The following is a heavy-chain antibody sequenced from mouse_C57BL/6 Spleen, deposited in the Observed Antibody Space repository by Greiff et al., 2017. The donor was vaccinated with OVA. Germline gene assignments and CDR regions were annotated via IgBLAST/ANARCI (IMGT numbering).Heavy chain of an antibody. V-gene: IGHV1-26*01. CDR1: GYTFTDYY. J-gene: IGHJ4*01. Sequence: VQLQQSGPELVKPGASVKISCKASGYTFTDYYMNWVKQSHGKSLEWIGDINPNNGGTSYNQKFKGKATLTVDKSSSTAYMELRSLTSEDSAVYYCARGRDAMDYWGQGTSVTVSS. CDR2: INPNNGGT. CDR3: ARGRDAMDY.